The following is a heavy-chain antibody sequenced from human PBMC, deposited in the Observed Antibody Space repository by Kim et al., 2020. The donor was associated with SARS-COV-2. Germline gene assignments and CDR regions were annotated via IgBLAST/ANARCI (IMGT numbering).Heavy chain of an antibody. J-gene: IGHJ4*02. V-gene: IGHV4-39*07. CDR3: AREGIRFLEWFTPY. Sequence: SETLSLTCTVSGGSISSSSYYWGWIRQPPGKGLEWIGSIYYSGSTYYNPSLKSRVTISVDTSKNQFSLKLSSVTAADTAVYYCAREGIRFLEWFTPYWGQGTLVTVSS. CDR2: IYYSGST. CDR1: GGSISSSSYY. D-gene: IGHD3-3*01.